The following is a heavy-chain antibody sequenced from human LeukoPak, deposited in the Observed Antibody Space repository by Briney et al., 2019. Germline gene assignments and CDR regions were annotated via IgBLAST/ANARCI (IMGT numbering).Heavy chain of an antibody. CDR1: GGSISSYY. V-gene: IGHV4-59*08. J-gene: IGHJ5*02. Sequence: SETLSLTCTVSGGSISSYYWSWIRQPPGKGLEWIGYIYYSGSTNYKPSLKSRVTISIDTSKNQFSLRLNSVTATDTAVYYCARLNKPGWFDPWGQGTLVTVSS. CDR2: IYYSGST. D-gene: IGHD1-14*01. CDR3: ARLNKPGWFDP.